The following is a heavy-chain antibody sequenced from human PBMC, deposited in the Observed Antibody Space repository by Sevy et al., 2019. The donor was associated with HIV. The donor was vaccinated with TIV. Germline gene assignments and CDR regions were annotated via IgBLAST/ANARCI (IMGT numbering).Heavy chain of an antibody. D-gene: IGHD6-13*01. CDR2: IRNKADSYTT. V-gene: IGHV3-72*01. J-gene: IGHJ4*02. Sequence: GGSLRLSCAASGFTFSDHYMEWVRQAPGKGLEWVGRIRNKADSYTTEYAASVKGRFTISRDDSKSSLYLLMNSRQTEDTAVYYCATHAGIAAAGRVFDYWGQGTLVTVSS. CDR3: ATHAGIAAAGRVFDY. CDR1: GFTFSDHY.